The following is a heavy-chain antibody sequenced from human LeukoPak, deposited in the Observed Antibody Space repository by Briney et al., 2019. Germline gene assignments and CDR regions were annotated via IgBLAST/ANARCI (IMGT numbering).Heavy chain of an antibody. CDR1: GYTFTSYG. D-gene: IGHD6-19*01. Sequence: ASVKVSCKASGYTFTSYGISWVRQAPGQGLEWMGWISPYNGNTNYAQKLQGRVTVTTDTSTSTAYMDLRSLRSDDTAVYYCARGIAVAVRFDYWGQGTLVTVSS. CDR2: ISPYNGNT. V-gene: IGHV1-18*01. J-gene: IGHJ4*02. CDR3: ARGIAVAVRFDY.